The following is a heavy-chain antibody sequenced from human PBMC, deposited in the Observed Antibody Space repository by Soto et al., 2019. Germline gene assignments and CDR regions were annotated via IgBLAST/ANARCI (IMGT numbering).Heavy chain of an antibody. D-gene: IGHD2-21*01. CDR3: AGIGEDVYYGMDV. J-gene: IGHJ6*02. V-gene: IGHV4-4*07. CDR2: IYSRGDT. CDR1: GGSMRSYY. Sequence: SETLSLTCSVSGGSMRSYYWNWLRQPAGKGLEWIGRIYSRGDTNYNPSVKSRATMSVDTSKNEFSLRLNSVTAADTAVYYCAGIGEDVYYGMDVWGQGTTVTVSS.